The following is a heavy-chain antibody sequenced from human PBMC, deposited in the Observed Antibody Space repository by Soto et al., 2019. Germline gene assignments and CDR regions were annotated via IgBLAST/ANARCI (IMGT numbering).Heavy chain of an antibody. Sequence: QVQLVQSGAEVKKPGSSVKVSCKASGGTFSTFAISWVRQAPGQGLGWMGGIISIFGTAEYAQKFQGRVTIYAEESTSTAYMELSSMRSDDTAVYFCATSGECGGDCSVYGMAVWGQGTTVTVSS. V-gene: IGHV1-69*01. CDR1: GGTFSTFA. J-gene: IGHJ6*02. CDR2: IISIFGTA. CDR3: ATSGECGGDCSVYGMAV. D-gene: IGHD2-21*02.